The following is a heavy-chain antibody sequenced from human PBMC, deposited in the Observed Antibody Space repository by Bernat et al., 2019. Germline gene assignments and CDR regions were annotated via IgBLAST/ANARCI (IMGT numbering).Heavy chain of an antibody. CDR2: MSYSGST. CDR1: GGSISGYY. J-gene: IGHJ6*02. Sequence: QVQLQESGPGLVKPSETLSLTCTVSGGSISGYYWSWIRRPPGKGLEWIGYMSYSGSTNYNPSLKSRVTISVDTSNNQFSLKLSSVTAADTAVYYCARDMVRGVYYYYGMDVWGQGTTVTVSS. D-gene: IGHD3-10*01. V-gene: IGHV4-59*01. CDR3: ARDMVRGVYYYYGMDV.